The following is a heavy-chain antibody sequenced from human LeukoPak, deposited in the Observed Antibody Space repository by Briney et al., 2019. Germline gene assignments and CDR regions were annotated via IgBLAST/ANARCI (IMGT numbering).Heavy chain of an antibody. V-gene: IGHV3-48*03. Sequence: GGSLRLSCAASGFTFSSYEMNWVRQAPGKGLEWVSYITSSGGTIYYADSVKGRFTISRDNAKKSLYLQMNSLRAEDTAVYYCARWVDYWGQGTLVTVSS. CDR1: GFTFSSYE. CDR3: ARWVDY. D-gene: IGHD6-13*01. J-gene: IGHJ4*02. CDR2: ITSSGGTI.